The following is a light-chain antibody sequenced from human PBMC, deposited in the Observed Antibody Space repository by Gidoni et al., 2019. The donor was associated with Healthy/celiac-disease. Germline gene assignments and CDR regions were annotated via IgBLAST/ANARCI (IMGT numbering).Light chain of an antibody. CDR2: WAS. CDR1: QSVLYSSNNKNY. Sequence: DIVMTQSPDSLAVSLGERATINCKSSQSVLYSSNNKNYLAWYQQKPGQPPKLLIYWASTRESGVPDRFSGSGSGTDFNLTISSLQAEDVAVYYCQQYYSTPWTFGQXTKVEIK. V-gene: IGKV4-1*01. J-gene: IGKJ1*01. CDR3: QQYYSTPWT.